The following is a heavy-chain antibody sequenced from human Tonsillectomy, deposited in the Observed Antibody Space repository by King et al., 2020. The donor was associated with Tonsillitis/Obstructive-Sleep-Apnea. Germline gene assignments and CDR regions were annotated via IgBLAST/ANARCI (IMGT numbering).Heavy chain of an antibody. CDR2: INWNGGST. CDR3: ARNGENWNYSDAIAI. V-gene: IGHV3-20*04. D-gene: IGHD1-7*01. J-gene: IGHJ3*02. Sequence: VQLVESGGGVIRPGGSLRLSCAASGFTFDEYGMTWVRQAPGKGLEWVSGINWNGGSTGYADSVKGRFTISRDNAKNSLYLQMNSLRAEDTALYYCARNGENWNYSDAIAIWGQGTMVTVSS. CDR1: GFTFDEYG.